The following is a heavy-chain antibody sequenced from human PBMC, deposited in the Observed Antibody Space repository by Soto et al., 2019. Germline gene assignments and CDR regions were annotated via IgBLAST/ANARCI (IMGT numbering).Heavy chain of an antibody. CDR2: IYWDDDK. CDR3: ARAGGYGGNSNFDS. D-gene: IGHD4-17*01. V-gene: IGHV2-5*02. J-gene: IGHJ4*02. Sequence: QITLKESGPTLVKPTQTLTLTCTFSGFSLSTSGVGVGWIRQPPGKALEWLALIYWDDDKRYSPSLKSRLTITKDTSKNQVVLTMTNMDPVDTATYYCARAGGYGGNSNFDSWGQGTLVTVSS. CDR1: GFSLSTSGVG.